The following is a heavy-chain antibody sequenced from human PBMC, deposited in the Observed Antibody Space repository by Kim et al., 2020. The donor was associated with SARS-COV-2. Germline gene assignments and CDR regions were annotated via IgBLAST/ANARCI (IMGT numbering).Heavy chain of an antibody. J-gene: IGHJ5*02. CDR1: GYSFTSYW. Sequence: GESLKISCKGSGYSFTSYWIGWVRQMPGKGLEWMGIIYPGDSDTRYSPSFQGQVTISADKSISTAYLQWSSLKASDTAMYYCARIPYYGSGSYVAKNWFDPWGQGTLVTVSS. CDR2: IYPGDSDT. CDR3: ARIPYYGSGSYVAKNWFDP. D-gene: IGHD3-10*01. V-gene: IGHV5-51*01.